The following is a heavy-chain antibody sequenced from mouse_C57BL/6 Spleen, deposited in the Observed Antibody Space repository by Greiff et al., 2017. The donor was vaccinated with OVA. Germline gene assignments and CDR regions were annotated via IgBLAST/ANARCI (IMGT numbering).Heavy chain of an antibody. J-gene: IGHJ4*01. Sequence: QVQLQQPGAELVKPGASVKLSCKASGYTFTSYWMHWVKQRPGQGLEWIGMIHPNSGSTNYNEKFKSKATLTVDKSSSTAYMQLSSLTSEDSAVYYCARENLLYAMDYWGQGTSVTVSS. CDR3: ARENLLYAMDY. CDR1: GYTFTSYW. D-gene: IGHD5-1*01. CDR2: IHPNSGST. V-gene: IGHV1-64*01.